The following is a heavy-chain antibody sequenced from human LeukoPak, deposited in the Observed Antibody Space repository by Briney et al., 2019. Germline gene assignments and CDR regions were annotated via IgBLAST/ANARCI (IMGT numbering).Heavy chain of an antibody. Sequence: SETLSLTCTVSGGSISSYYWSWIRQPPGKGLEWIGYIYYSGSTNYNPSLKSRVTISVDTSKNQFSLKLSSVTAVDTAVYYCAGGGYSSSWYLIDYWGQGTLVTVSS. CDR1: GGSISSYY. V-gene: IGHV4-59*01. J-gene: IGHJ4*02. D-gene: IGHD6-13*01. CDR2: IYYSGST. CDR3: AGGGYSSSWYLIDY.